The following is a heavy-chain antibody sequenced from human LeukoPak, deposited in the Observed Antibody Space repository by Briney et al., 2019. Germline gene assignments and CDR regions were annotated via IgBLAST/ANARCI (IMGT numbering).Heavy chain of an antibody. V-gene: IGHV4-39*01. D-gene: IGHD3-9*01. CDR3: ARQYYDILTGYPYYFDY. J-gene: IGHJ4*02. Sequence: SETLSLTCTVSGGSISSSNYYWGWIRQPPGKGLEWIGSIYYSGSTYYSPSLKSPVTMSVDTSKNQFSLKLTSVTATDTAVYFCARQYYDILTGYPYYFDYWGQGTLVTVFS. CDR1: GGSISSSNYY. CDR2: IYYSGST.